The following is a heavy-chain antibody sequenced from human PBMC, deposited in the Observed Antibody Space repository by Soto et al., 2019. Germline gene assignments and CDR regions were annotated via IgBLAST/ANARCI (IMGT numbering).Heavy chain of an antibody. J-gene: IGHJ1*01. CDR1: GGSFSGYY. V-gene: IGHV4-34*01. D-gene: IGHD2-8*01. CDR2: INHSGST. Sequence: PSETLSLTCAVYGGSFSGYYWSWIRQPPGKGLEWIGEINHSGSTNYNPSLKSRVTISVDTSKNQFSLKLSSVTAADTAVYYCARRVVLMGTTPSEYFHHWGKGTLVTVSS. CDR3: ARRVVLMGTTPSEYFHH.